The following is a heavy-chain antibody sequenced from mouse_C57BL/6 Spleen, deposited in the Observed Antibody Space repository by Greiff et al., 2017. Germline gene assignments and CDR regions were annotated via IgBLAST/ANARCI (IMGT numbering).Heavy chain of an antibody. CDR2: IDPSDSYT. Sequence: QVQLQQPGAELVMPGASVKLSCKASGYTFTSYWMHWVKQRPGQGLEWIGEIDPSDSYTNYNQKFKGKSTLTVDKSSSTAYMQLSSLTSEDSAVYYCARGGGTLGFDYWGQGTTLKVSS. V-gene: IGHV1-69*01. CDR3: ARGGGTLGFDY. D-gene: IGHD4-1*01. CDR1: GYTFTSYW. J-gene: IGHJ2*01.